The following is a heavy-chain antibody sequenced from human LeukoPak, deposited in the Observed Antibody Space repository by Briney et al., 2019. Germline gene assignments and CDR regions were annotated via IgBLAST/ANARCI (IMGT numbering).Heavy chain of an antibody. J-gene: IGHJ4*02. D-gene: IGHD3-10*01. V-gene: IGHV1-8*01. CDR2: MNPNSGNT. CDR3: ARHRATGITMVRGVPSPLDY. Sequence: GASVKVSCKASGYTFTSYDINWVRQATGQGLEWMGWMNPNSGNTGYAQKFQGRVTMTRNTSISTAYMELSSLRSEDTAVYYCARHRATGITMVRGVPSPLDYWGQGTLVTVSS. CDR1: GYTFTSYD.